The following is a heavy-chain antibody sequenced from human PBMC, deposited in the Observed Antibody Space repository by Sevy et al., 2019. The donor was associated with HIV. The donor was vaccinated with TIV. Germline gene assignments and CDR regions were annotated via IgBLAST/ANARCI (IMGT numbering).Heavy chain of an antibody. CDR3: AKSMDTVTTLDY. Sequence: GGSLRLSCAASRFTFSLYGMHWVRQAPGKGLEWVALISKDGSNKYYADSVKGRFTVSRDNSNNTLYLQLDSLGPEDTAIYYCAKSMDTVTTLDYWGPGTLVTVSS. V-gene: IGHV3-30*18. CDR1: RFTFSLYG. CDR2: ISKDGSNK. J-gene: IGHJ4*02. D-gene: IGHD4-17*01.